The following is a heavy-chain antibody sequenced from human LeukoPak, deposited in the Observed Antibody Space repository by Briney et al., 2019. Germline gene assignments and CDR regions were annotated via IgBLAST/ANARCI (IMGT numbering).Heavy chain of an antibody. CDR3: ARDPVRDYSNY. D-gene: IGHD4-11*01. Sequence: NPSETLSLTCTVSGVSISSGGYYWSWIRQHPGKGLEWIGYIYYSGSTYYNPSLKSRLTISLDTSNSQFSLKLSSVTAADTAVYYCARDPVRDYSNYWGQGTLVTVSS. CDR1: GVSISSGGYY. CDR2: IYYSGST. J-gene: IGHJ4*02. V-gene: IGHV4-31*03.